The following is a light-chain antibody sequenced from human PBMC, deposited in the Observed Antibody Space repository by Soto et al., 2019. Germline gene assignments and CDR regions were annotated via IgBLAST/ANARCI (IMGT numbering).Light chain of an antibody. CDR2: GAS. V-gene: IGKV3-20*01. Sequence: EIVLTQSPGTLSLSPGERATLSCRASQSVSSSYLAWYQQKPGQAPRLLIYGASGRANGSPDRFSGSGSGTDFTLTISRLEPEDFAVYYCQQYGSSPPVTFGQGTRLEIK. CDR1: QSVSSSY. CDR3: QQYGSSPPVT. J-gene: IGKJ5*01.